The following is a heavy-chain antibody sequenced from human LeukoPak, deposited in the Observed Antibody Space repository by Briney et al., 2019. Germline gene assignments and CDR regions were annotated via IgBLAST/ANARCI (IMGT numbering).Heavy chain of an antibody. CDR2: INHSGST. V-gene: IGHV4-34*01. CDR1: GGSFSGYY. J-gene: IGHJ4*02. D-gene: IGHD2-8*01. CDR3: VRGLGYCTNGVCPDY. Sequence: SETLSLTCAVYGGSFSGYYWSWIRQPPGKGLEWIGEINHSGSTNYNPSLKSRVTISVDTSKNQFSLKLSSVTAADTAVYYCVRGLGYCTNGVCPDYWGQGTLVTVSS.